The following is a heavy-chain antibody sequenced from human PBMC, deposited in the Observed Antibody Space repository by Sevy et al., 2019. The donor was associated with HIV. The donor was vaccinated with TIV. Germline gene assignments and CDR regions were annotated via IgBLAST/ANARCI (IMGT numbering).Heavy chain of an antibody. CDR3: VSLFLSYRSGWSYFDY. CDR2: IFSSGST. V-gene: IGHV3-66*02. D-gene: IGHD6-19*01. CDR1: GFTVNDKY. J-gene: IGHJ4*02. Sequence: GGSLRLSCAISGFTVNDKYIIWVRQAPGKGLEWVSVIFSSGSTYYADSAKGRFTISRDNSKNTGVLQMNGVRAEDTAVYYCVSLFLSYRSGWSYFDYWGQGTLVTVSS.